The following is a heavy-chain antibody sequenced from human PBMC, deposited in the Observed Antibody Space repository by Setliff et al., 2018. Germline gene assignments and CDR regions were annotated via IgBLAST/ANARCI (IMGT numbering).Heavy chain of an antibody. CDR2: IYWDDDK. Sequence: SGPTLVNPTQTLTLTCTFSGFSLSTSGEAVGWIRQPPGKALEWLALIYWDDDKRYSPSLKNRLTITKDTSKNQVVLTMTNVDPVDTATYYCAHRPGGVWGKGTTVTVSS. CDR1: GFSLSTSGEA. CDR3: AHRPGGV. J-gene: IGHJ6*04. V-gene: IGHV2-5*02.